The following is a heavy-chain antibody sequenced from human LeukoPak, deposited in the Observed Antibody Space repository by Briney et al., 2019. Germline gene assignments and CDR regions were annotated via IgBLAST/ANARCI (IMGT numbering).Heavy chain of an antibody. J-gene: IGHJ3*02. V-gene: IGHV4-61*08. CDR2: IYYSGST. Sequence: PSQTLSLTCTVSGGSISSGGYYWSWIRQPPGKGLEWLGYIYYSGSTNYNPSLKSRVTISADTSENQLSLKPSAVTAADTAVYYCARDLGGSYYDSSGSLTEIWGQGTMVTVSS. CDR3: ARDLGGSYYDSSGSLTEI. CDR1: GGSISSGGYY. D-gene: IGHD3-22*01.